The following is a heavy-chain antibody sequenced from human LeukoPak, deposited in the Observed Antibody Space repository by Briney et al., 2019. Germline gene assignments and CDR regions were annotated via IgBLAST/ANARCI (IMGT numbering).Heavy chain of an antibody. D-gene: IGHD4-17*01. V-gene: IGHV4-59*01. CDR2: IYYSGST. CDR3: ARVCDYGDYGETGLHAFDI. J-gene: IGHJ3*02. CDR1: GDSISSFH. Sequence: SETLSLTCTVSGDSISSFHWSWIRQPPGKRLEWIGYIYYSGSTNYNPSLKSRVTISVDTSKNQFSLKLSSVTAADTAVYYCARVCDYGDYGETGLHAFDIWGQGTMVTVSS.